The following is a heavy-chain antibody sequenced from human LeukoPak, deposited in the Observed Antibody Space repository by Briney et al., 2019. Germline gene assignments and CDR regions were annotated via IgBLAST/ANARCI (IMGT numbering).Heavy chain of an antibody. D-gene: IGHD6-19*01. Sequence: PGGSLRLSCAASGFTFDDYAMHWVRQAPGKGLEWVSGISWNSGSIGYADSVKGRFTISRDNAKNSLYLQMNSLRAEDTALYYCAKGLYSSGWYKTAFDYWGQGTLVTVSS. V-gene: IGHV3-9*01. J-gene: IGHJ4*02. CDR1: GFTFDDYA. CDR3: AKGLYSSGWYKTAFDY. CDR2: ISWNSGSI.